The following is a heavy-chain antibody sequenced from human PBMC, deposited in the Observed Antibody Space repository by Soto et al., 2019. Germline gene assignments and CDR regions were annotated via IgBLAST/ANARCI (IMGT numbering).Heavy chain of an antibody. Sequence: LSLTCTVSGGSISSYYWSWIRQPPGKGLEWIGYIYYSGSTNYNPSLKSRVTISVDTSKNQFSLKLSSVTAADTAVYYCARGDVRVVASFDPWGQGALVTVSS. V-gene: IGHV4-59*01. J-gene: IGHJ5*02. CDR2: IYYSGST. CDR1: GGSISSYY. D-gene: IGHD2-15*01. CDR3: ARGDVRVVASFDP.